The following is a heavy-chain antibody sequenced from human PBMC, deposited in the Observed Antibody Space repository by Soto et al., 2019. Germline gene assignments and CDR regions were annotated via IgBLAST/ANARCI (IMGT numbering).Heavy chain of an antibody. J-gene: IGHJ4*02. CDR1: AFEFSDYY. V-gene: IGHV3-11*01. CDR2: ISGSGDVI. D-gene: IGHD2-15*01. Sequence: QVQLVESGGGLVKPGGSLRLSCAASAFEFSDYYMSWVRQAPGKGLEWVSYISGSGDVIYYADSVKGRFTISRDNDNKSVHLQMDTLRAEDTALYYCARAPDCGEGSCYRHFDLWGQGTRVAVSS. CDR3: ARAPDCGEGSCYRHFDL.